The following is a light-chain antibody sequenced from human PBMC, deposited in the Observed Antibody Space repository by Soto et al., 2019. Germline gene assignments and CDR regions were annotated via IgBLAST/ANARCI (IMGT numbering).Light chain of an antibody. J-gene: IGKJ2*01. CDR1: ESVRQY. CDR2: DAS. CDR3: QQRSNWPPGYT. Sequence: EIVLTQTPATLSLSPGERATLSCRASESVRQYLAWYQQKPGQAPRLLIYDASSRAIGIPARFSGSGFGTDFTLTISSLEPEDFAVYYCQQRSNWPPGYTFGQGTKLEMK. V-gene: IGKV3-11*01.